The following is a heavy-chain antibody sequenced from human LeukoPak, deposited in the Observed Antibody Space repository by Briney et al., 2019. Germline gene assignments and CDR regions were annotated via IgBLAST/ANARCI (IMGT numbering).Heavy chain of an antibody. CDR1: GGSISSSSYY. CDR2: IYYSGST. J-gene: IGHJ3*02. Sequence: SETLSLTCTVSGGSISSSSYYWGWIRQPPGKGLEWIGYIYYSGSTYYNPSLKSRVTISVDTSKNQFSLKLSSVTAADTAVYYCARDPAYDYVWGSPTGVDIWGQGTMVTVSS. D-gene: IGHD3-16*01. CDR3: ARDPAYDYVWGSPTGVDI. V-gene: IGHV4-30-4*08.